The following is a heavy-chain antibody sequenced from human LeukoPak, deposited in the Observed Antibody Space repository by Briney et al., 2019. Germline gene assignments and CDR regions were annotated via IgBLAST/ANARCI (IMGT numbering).Heavy chain of an antibody. V-gene: IGHV4-39*01. CDR3: ARLNYYDSGSYYFDF. J-gene: IGHJ4*02. CDR2: IYYSGST. Sequence: PSETLSLTCTVSGGSISSSSNYWGWIRQPPGKGLEWIGSIYYSGSTHHNPSLKSRVTILVDTSKNQFFLKLSSVTAADTAVYYCARLNYYDSGSYYFDFWGQGTLVTVSS. D-gene: IGHD3-10*01. CDR1: GGSISSSSNY.